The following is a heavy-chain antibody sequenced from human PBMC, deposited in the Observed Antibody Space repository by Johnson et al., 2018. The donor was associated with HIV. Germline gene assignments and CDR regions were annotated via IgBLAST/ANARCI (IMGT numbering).Heavy chain of an antibody. CDR2: IYTGGDT. J-gene: IGHJ3*02. D-gene: IGHD6-19*01. V-gene: IGHV3-66*01. CDR3: AAGIAVAGLRGNAFDI. CDR1: EFTVTNYA. Sequence: EQLVESGGGAVQPGRSLRLYCAVSEFTVTNYAMHWVRLAPGKGLEWVSVIYTGGDTYDADSVKGRFTISRDDSKNTIYLQMNSLRADDSAVYYCAAGIAVAGLRGNAFDIWGQGTMVTVSS.